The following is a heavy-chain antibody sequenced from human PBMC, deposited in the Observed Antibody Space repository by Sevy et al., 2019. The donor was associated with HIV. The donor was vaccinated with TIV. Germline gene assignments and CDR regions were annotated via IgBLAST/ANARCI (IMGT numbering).Heavy chain of an antibody. J-gene: IGHJ4*02. CDR3: AHETFGRFES. CDR1: GFTFSTNG. CDR2: IKGDGSDK. D-gene: IGHD3-16*01. Sequence: GGSLRLSCAASGFTFSTNGMNWVRQAPGKGREWVATIKGDGSDKHYADSVEGRFTISRDNAKNLLYLQMNSLRVEDTAVYYCAHETFGRFESWGQGTLVTVSS. V-gene: IGHV3-7*01.